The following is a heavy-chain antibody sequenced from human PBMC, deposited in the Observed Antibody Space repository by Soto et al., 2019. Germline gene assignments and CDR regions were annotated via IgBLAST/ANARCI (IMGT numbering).Heavy chain of an antibody. D-gene: IGHD3-9*01. CDR2: IGSKGETYAT. CDR3: SRDDSDWFFN. CDR1: GFTFGASA. V-gene: IGHV3-73*02. Sequence: EVQLVESGGGLVQPGGSLKLSCAASGFTFGASALQWVRXXXXXGLVWLGRIGSKGETYATAYAASVKGRFTISRXXXXXXXXXXXXXXXSXXTAVYYFSRDDSDWFFNWGRGTLVTVSS. J-gene: IGHJ4*02.